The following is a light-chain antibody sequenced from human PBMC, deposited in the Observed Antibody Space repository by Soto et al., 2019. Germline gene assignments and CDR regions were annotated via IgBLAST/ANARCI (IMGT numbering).Light chain of an antibody. Sequence: SYELTQPLSVSVALGQTARITCGGNNIGSENVHWYQQRPGQAPVLVIYRDRNRPSGIPERFSGSNSGNTATLTISRAQAGDETDYYCQVWDGSTGVFGGGTKLTVL. V-gene: IGLV3-9*01. CDR2: RDR. CDR3: QVWDGSTGV. CDR1: NIGSEN. J-gene: IGLJ3*02.